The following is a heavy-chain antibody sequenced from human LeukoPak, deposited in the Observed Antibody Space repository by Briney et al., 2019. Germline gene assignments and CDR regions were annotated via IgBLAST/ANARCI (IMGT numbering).Heavy chain of an antibody. CDR3: AKDTPLTTYTSGWSSNSFDY. V-gene: IGHV3-23*01. Sequence: PGGSLRLSCTVSGFTFSSFAMSWVRQAPGKGLEWVSTITGGSGAKYYADSVKGRFTISRDNSKDTLYLQMHSLRAADTAVYFCAKDTPLTTYTSGWSSNSFDYWGQGTLVAVSS. CDR1: GFTFSSFA. D-gene: IGHD6-19*01. J-gene: IGHJ4*02. CDR2: ITGGSGAK.